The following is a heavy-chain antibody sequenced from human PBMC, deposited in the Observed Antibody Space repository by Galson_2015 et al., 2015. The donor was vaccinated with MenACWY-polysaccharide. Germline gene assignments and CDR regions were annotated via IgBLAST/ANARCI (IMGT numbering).Heavy chain of an antibody. V-gene: IGHV3-21*06. Sequence: SLRLSCAASGFRINTYYMNWVRQTPGKGLEWVSSISNSGNDMQYTVSVRGRFTISRDIAKNSLFLQMNSLGVEDTAIYYCAKDCHYYGMDVWCPGTSVTVSS. J-gene: IGHJ6*02. CDR3: AKDCHYYGMDV. CDR1: GFRINTYY. CDR2: ISNSGNDM.